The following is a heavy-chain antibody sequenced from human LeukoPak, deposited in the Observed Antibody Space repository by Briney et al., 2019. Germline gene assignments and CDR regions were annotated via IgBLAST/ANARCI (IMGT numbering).Heavy chain of an antibody. Sequence: GASVKVSCKASGYTFTSYGISWVRQAPGQGLEWMGWISAYNGNTNYAEKLQGRVNMTTDTSTSKAYMELRSLRSDDTAVYYCARDYRGRWEPTEFDYWGQGTLVTVSS. V-gene: IGHV1-18*01. J-gene: IGHJ4*02. CDR1: GYTFTSYG. CDR3: ARDYRGRWEPTEFDY. D-gene: IGHD1-26*01. CDR2: ISAYNGNT.